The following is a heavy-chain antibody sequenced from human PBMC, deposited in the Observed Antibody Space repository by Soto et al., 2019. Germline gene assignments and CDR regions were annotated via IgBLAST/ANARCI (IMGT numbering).Heavy chain of an antibody. CDR3: ARGPRGVVVPGGPLFDY. Sequence: GGSLILSCAASGFTVSSNYMSWVRQAPGKGLEWVSVIYSGGSTYYADSVKGRFTISRDNSKNTLYLQMNSLRAEDTAVYYCARGPRGVVVPGGPLFDYWGQGTLVTVSS. V-gene: IGHV3-66*01. J-gene: IGHJ4*02. D-gene: IGHD3-10*01. CDR2: IYSGGST. CDR1: GFTVSSNY.